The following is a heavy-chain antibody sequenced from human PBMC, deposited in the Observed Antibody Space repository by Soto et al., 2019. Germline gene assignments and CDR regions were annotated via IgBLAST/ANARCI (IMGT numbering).Heavy chain of an antibody. CDR2: ISDSGST. CDR1: GFTFSSYA. V-gene: IGHV3-23*01. J-gene: IGHJ6*03. D-gene: IGHD2-15*01. CDR3: AKGGEGYCSGTSCLYHMDA. Sequence: EVQLLVSGGGLVQPGGSRRLSCAASGFTFSSYAMSWVRQAPGKGLEWVATISDSGSTYYADSVKGRFTITRDISKNTLYVQMSRQRAEDTAIYYCAKGGEGYCSGTSCLYHMDAWGKGTTVTVSS.